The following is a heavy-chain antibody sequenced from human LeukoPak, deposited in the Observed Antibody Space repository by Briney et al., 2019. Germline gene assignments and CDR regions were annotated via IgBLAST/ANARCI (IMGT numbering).Heavy chain of an antibody. CDR1: GYTFTSYY. J-gene: IGHJ4*02. CDR2: INPSGGST. CDR3: ARKTGSGYVAYDY. Sequence: GASVKVSCRASGYTFTSYYMHWVRQAPGQGLEWLGIINPSGGSTSYAQKFQGRVTMTRDTSTSTVYMELSSLRSEDTAVYYCARKTGSGYVAYDYWGQGTLVTVSS. D-gene: IGHD5-12*01. V-gene: IGHV1-46*01.